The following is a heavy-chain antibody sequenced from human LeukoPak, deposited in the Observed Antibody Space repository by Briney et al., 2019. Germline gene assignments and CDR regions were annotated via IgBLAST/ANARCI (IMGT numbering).Heavy chain of an antibody. CDR3: ATTLGYCSGGSCLVDLDY. Sequence: GGSLRLSCAASGFTFGDHYMDWVRQAPGKGLEWVGRTRNKANSYTTECAASVKGRFTISRDDSKNSLYLQMNSLKTEDTAVYYCATTLGYCSGGSCLVDLDYWGQGTLVTVSS. CDR2: TRNKANSYTT. J-gene: IGHJ4*02. CDR1: GFTFGDHY. D-gene: IGHD2-15*01. V-gene: IGHV3-72*01.